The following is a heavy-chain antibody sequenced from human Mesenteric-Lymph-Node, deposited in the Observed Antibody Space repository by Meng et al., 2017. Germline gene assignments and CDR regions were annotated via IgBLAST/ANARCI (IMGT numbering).Heavy chain of an antibody. CDR1: GGSISNTGDY. D-gene: IGHD3-3*01. V-gene: IGHV4-39*07. CDR3: ARDRSIFGVVTTFRFFDY. Sequence: GSLRLSCTVSGGSISNTGDYWGWIRQSPGKGLEWIVTTYYSGVTYYNMSLKSRVTMSLDTSKNQFSLRLNSVTAADTAVYYCARDRSIFGVVTTFRFFDYWGQGTLVTVSS. J-gene: IGHJ4*02. CDR2: TYYSGVT.